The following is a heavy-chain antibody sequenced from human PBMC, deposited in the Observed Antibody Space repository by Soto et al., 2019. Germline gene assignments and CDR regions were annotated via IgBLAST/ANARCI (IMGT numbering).Heavy chain of an antibody. CDR3: AKVKSRDDYVWGSYRYTDPFDY. CDR1: GFTFSSYA. J-gene: IGHJ4*02. Sequence: GGSLRLSCAASGFTFSSYAMSWVRQAPGKGLEWVSAISGSGGSTYYADSVKGRFTISRDNSKNTLYLQMNSLRAEDTAVYYCAKVKSRDDYVWGSYRYTDPFDYWGQGTLVTVSS. V-gene: IGHV3-23*01. D-gene: IGHD3-16*02. CDR2: ISGSGGST.